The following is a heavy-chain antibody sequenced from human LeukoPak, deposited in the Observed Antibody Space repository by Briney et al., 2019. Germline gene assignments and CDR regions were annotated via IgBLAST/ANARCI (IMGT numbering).Heavy chain of an antibody. CDR1: GFTFSSYA. CDR2: ISGSGGST. CDR3: AKSPRIYDGSGYYEPDY. Sequence: GGSLRLSCAASGFTFSSYAMSWVRQAPGKGLEWVSAISGSGGSTYYADSVKGRFTISRDNSKNTLYLQMNSLRAEDTAVYYCAKSPRIYDGSGYYEPDYWGQGTLVTVSS. D-gene: IGHD3-22*01. J-gene: IGHJ4*02. V-gene: IGHV3-23*01.